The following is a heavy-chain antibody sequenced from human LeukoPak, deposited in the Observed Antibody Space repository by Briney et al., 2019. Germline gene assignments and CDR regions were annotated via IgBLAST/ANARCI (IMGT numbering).Heavy chain of an antibody. CDR1: GGTFSRYV. V-gene: IGHV1-69*01. J-gene: IGHJ4*02. Sequence: SVNDSRKASGGTFSRYVSRRVRPAPGQGLEWMGGIIPIFGTSNYAQKLQGRVTITADESTSPAYMELSSLRSEDTAVYYCARGLGIAAMSYFDYWGQGTLVTVSS. CDR2: IIPIFGTS. CDR3: ARGLGIAAMSYFDY. D-gene: IGHD2-2*01.